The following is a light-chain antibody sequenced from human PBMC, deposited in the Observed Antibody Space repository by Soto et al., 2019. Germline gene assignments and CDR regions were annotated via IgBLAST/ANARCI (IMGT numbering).Light chain of an antibody. J-gene: IGLJ1*01. CDR2: DVS. Sequence: QSALTQPASVSGSPGQSITISCTGTSSDVGGYNYVSWYQQHPGKAPKVIIYDVSNRPAGVANSFSGSKSGNTASLTISGLQADDDTDDYCSSCTRTSTYVFGTGTKCTGL. CDR1: SSDVGGYNY. CDR3: SSCTRTSTYV. V-gene: IGLV2-14*03.